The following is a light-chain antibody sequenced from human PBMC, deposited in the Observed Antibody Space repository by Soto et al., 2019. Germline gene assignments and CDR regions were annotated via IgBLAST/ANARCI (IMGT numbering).Light chain of an antibody. J-gene: IGLJ1*01. CDR3: CSYTTSTTYV. CDR1: VSDVGGYDS. V-gene: IGLV2-14*03. CDR2: GVN. Sequence: HSVLTQPASVSWSPGQSITISCTGTVSDVGGYDSVSWYQQHPGRAPKLIIYGVNNRPSGVSNRFSASKSADTASLTISGLQAEDEANYYCCSYTTSTTYVFGTGTKVTVL.